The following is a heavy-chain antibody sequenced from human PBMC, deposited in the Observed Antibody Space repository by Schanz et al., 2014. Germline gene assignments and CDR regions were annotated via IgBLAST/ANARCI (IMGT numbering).Heavy chain of an antibody. CDR1: GFSFSSYA. J-gene: IGHJ4*02. Sequence: DVQLLESGGGLVEPGGSLRLSCAASGFSFSSYAMGWVRQARGKGLEWVSAMNESHSTIYYADSVRGRFTISRDNAKNSLYLEMNSLRAEDTALYYCARDRRNADLDYWGQGTLXTVSS. CDR2: MNESHSTI. CDR3: ARDRRNADLDY. D-gene: IGHD1-1*01. V-gene: IGHV3-23*01.